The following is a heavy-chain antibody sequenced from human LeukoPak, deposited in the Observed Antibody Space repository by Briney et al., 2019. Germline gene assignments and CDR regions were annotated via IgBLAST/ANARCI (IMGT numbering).Heavy chain of an antibody. Sequence: GGSLRLSCAASGFTFTNYAMSWVRQAPGKGLEWVSIIGGVSESFYYADSVKGRFTISRDNSKNTLFLQMNSLRAEDTAVYYCARRGESASYGDYRFDYWGQGTLVTVSS. J-gene: IGHJ4*02. CDR3: ARRGESASYGDYRFDY. CDR1: GFTFTNYA. V-gene: IGHV3-23*01. CDR2: IGGVSESF. D-gene: IGHD4-17*01.